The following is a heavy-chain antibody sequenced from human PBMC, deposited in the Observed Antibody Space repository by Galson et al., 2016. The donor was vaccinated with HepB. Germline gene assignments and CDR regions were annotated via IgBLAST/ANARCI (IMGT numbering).Heavy chain of an antibody. CDR3: AKDEGKYDILTGPLDY. D-gene: IGHD3-9*01. CDR2: ISGRGGNT. Sequence: SLRLSCAASGFTFSDHAMSWVRQAPGKGLEWVSAISGRGGNTYNADSVQGRFTISRDNSKNTLYLQMNNLRAEDTAVYYCAKDEGKYDILTGPLDYWGQGTLVTVS. J-gene: IGHJ4*02. V-gene: IGHV3-23*01. CDR1: GFTFSDHA.